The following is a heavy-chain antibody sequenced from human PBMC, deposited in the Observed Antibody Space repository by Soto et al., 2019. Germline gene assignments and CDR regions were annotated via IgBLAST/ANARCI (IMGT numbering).Heavy chain of an antibody. V-gene: IGHV1-18*01. CDR3: ARAATSIDK. J-gene: IGHJ4*02. CDR2: ISAYNGNT. Sequence: ASVKVSCKTSGYTFTNFGLSWVRQAPGQGLEWMGWISAYNGNTNYAQNFQGRVTMTTDTSTSTAYLELRCLRSDDTAGYYCARAATSIDKWDQETLLTVSS. CDR1: GYTFTNFG.